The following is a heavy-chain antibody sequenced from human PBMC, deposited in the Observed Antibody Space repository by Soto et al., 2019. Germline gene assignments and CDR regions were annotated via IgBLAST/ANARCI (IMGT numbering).Heavy chain of an antibody. D-gene: IGHD2-2*01. CDR2: INAGNGNT. Sequence: GASVKVSCKASGYTFTIYAMHWVRQAPGQRLEWMGWINAGNGNTKYSQKFQGRVTITRDTSASTAYMELSSLRSEDTAVYYCAGISTPMRDDAFDIWGQGTMVTVSS. CDR3: AGISTPMRDDAFDI. J-gene: IGHJ3*02. CDR1: GYTFTIYA. V-gene: IGHV1-3*01.